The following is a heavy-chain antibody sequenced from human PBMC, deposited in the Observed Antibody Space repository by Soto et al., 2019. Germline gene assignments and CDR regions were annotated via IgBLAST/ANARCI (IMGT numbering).Heavy chain of an antibody. CDR3: ARAPYCSSTSCYGDYYYYMDV. D-gene: IGHD2-2*01. Sequence: ASVKVSCKASGGTFSSYTISWVRQAPGQGLEWMGRIIPILGIANYAQKFQGRVTITADKSTSTAYMELSSLRSEDTAVYYCARAPYCSSTSCYGDYYYYMDVWGKGTTVTGSS. CDR1: GGTFSSYT. V-gene: IGHV1-69*02. J-gene: IGHJ6*03. CDR2: IIPILGIA.